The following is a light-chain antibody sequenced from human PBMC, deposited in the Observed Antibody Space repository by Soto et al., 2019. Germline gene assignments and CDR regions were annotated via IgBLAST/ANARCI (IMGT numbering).Light chain of an antibody. Sequence: EIVMTQSPAALSVSPGERATLSCRASQSVSSDLAWYQQKPGQAPRLLIYGASTRATAIPARFSGSGSWTEFTLTIINLQSEDVAVYYCQQYNKWPPLTFGGGTKVEIK. CDR2: GAS. J-gene: IGKJ4*01. CDR3: QQYNKWPPLT. V-gene: IGKV3-15*01. CDR1: QSVSSD.